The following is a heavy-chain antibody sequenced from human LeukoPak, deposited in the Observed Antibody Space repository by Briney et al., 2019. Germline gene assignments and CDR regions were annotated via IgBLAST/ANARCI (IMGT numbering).Heavy chain of an antibody. Sequence: SETLSLTCTVSGGSISNSYWSWIRQPAGKGLEWIGRIYPTDITTYNPSLKSRVTLSVDTSKNQFSLKVNSVTAADAAVYYCARGPGQLTSECFDSWGRGILVTVSS. CDR3: ARGPGQLTSECFDS. D-gene: IGHD6-13*01. CDR1: GGSISNSY. V-gene: IGHV4-4*07. J-gene: IGHJ5*01. CDR2: IYPTDIT.